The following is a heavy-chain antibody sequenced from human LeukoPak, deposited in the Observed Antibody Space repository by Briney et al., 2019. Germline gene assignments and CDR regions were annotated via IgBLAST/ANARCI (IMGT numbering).Heavy chain of an antibody. D-gene: IGHD3-10*01. CDR2: IYYSGST. J-gene: IGHJ5*02. CDR3: AMALRRGGYYGSGSPFDP. CDR1: GGSISSYY. Sequence: SETLSLTCTVSGGSISSYYWSWIRQPPGKGLEWIGYIYYSGSTNYNPSLKSRVTISVDTSENQFSLKLSSVTAADTAVYYCAMALRRGGYYGSGSPFDPWGQGTLVTVSS. V-gene: IGHV4-59*01.